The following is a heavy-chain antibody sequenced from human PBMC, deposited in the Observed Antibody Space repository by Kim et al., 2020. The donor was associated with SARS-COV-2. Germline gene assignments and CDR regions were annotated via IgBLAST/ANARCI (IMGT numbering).Heavy chain of an antibody. V-gene: IGHV4-59*08. Sequence: TPSLKSRVTISVDTSKNQFSLKLSSVTAADTAVYYCARHLRPSYHLGFDYWGQGTLVTVSS. J-gene: IGHJ4*02. D-gene: IGHD3-16*01. CDR3: ARHLRPSYHLGFDY.